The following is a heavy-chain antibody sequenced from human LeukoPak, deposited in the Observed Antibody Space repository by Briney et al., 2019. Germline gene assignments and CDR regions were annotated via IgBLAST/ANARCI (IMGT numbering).Heavy chain of an antibody. CDR1: GYTFTSHD. CDR3: ARGRFDCSSTSCYIGGLYFDY. J-gene: IGHJ4*02. V-gene: IGHV1-8*01. CDR2: MNPNSGNT. Sequence: ASVKVSCKASGYTFTSHDINWVRQATGQGLEWMGWMNPNSGNTGYAQRFQGRVTMTRNTSISTAYMELSSLRSEDTAVYYCARGRFDCSSTSCYIGGLYFDYWGQGTLVTVSS. D-gene: IGHD2-2*02.